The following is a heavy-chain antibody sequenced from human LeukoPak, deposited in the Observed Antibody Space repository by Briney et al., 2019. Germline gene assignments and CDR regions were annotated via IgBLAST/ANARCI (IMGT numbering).Heavy chain of an antibody. CDR2: IYYSGST. J-gene: IGHJ5*02. V-gene: IGHV4-31*03. D-gene: IGHD3-22*01. Sequence: PSQTLSLTCTVSGGSISSGGSYWSWIRQHPGTGLEWIGYIYYSGSTYYNPSLKSRVTISVDTSKNQFSLKLSSVTAADTAVYYCARGSYDSSGPNWFDPWGQGTLVTVSS. CDR1: GGSISSGGSY. CDR3: ARGSYDSSGPNWFDP.